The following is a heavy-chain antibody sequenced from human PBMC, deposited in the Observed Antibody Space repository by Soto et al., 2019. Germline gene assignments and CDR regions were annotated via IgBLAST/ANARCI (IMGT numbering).Heavy chain of an antibody. CDR2: INPDGSNT. V-gene: IGHV3-74*01. Sequence: GGSLRLSCAASGFTFSGNWMHWVRQAPGKGLLWASRINPDGSNTDYADSVKGRFTISRDNAKNTLYLQMNSLRAEDTAVYYCAGGIWNDNAYWGQGTLVTVSS. CDR3: AGGIWNDNAY. J-gene: IGHJ4*02. CDR1: GFTFSGNW. D-gene: IGHD1-1*01.